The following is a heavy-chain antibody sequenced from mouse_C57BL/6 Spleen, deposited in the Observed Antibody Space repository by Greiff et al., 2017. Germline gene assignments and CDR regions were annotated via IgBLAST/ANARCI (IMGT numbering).Heavy chain of an antibody. CDR3: ARSGDHGAWFAY. D-gene: IGHD3-3*01. Sequence: QVQLQQSGAELVKPGASVKISCKASGYAFSSYWMNWVKQRPGKGLEWIGQIYPGDGDTNYNGKFKGKATLTADKSSSTAYMQLSSLTSEDSAVYFCARSGDHGAWFAYWGQGTLVTVSA. CDR2: IYPGDGDT. CDR1: GYAFSSYW. J-gene: IGHJ3*01. V-gene: IGHV1-80*01.